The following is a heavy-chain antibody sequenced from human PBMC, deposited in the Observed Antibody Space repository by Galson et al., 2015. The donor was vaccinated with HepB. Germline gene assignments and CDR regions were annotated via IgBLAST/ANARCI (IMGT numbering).Heavy chain of an antibody. Sequence: VKVSCKVSGYTFTDYHMHWVQQAPGKGLEWMGLVDPEDGETIYAEKFQGRVTITADTSTDTAYMELSSLRSEDTAVYYCATIGNTAMAPGDDYWGQGTLVTVSS. J-gene: IGHJ4*02. D-gene: IGHD5-18*01. CDR1: GYTFTDYH. CDR3: ATIGNTAMAPGDDY. V-gene: IGHV1-69-2*01. CDR2: VDPEDGET.